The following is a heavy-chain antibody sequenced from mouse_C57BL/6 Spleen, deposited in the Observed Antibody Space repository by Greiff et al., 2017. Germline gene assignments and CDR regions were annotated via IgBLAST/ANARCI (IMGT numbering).Heavy chain of an antibody. Sequence: VQLQQPGAELVKPGASVKLSCKASGYTFTSYWMQWVKQRPGQGLEWIGEIDPSDSYTNYNQKFKGKATLTVDTSSSTAYMQLSSLTSEDSAVYYCARTYYGTRDYWGQGTTLTVSS. CDR3: ARTYYGTRDY. D-gene: IGHD1-1*01. J-gene: IGHJ2*01. CDR1: GYTFTSYW. V-gene: IGHV1-50*01. CDR2: IDPSDSYT.